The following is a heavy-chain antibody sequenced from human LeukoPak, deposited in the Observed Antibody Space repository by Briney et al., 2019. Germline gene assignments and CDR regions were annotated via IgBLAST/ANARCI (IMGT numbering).Heavy chain of an antibody. D-gene: IGHD3-22*01. Sequence: ASVTVSFTSSGYTFTVYYMHWVRHPPAQGREWMGWINPNSGGTNYAQKFQGRVTLTRDTSISTAYMELSRLRSDDTAVYTCAREDTMTGRDFDIWGQGTMVTVSS. CDR2: INPNSGGT. CDR1: GYTFTVYY. J-gene: IGHJ3*02. CDR3: AREDTMTGRDFDI. V-gene: IGHV1-2*02.